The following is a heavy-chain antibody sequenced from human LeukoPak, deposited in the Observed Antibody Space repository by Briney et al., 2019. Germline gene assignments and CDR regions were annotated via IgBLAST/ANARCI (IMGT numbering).Heavy chain of an antibody. Sequence: ASVKVSCKASGYTFTGYYMHWVRQAPGQGLEWMGRIYPNSGGTNYAQKFQGRVTMTRDTSISTAYMELSRLRSDDTAVYYCARGARYCTNGVCSLYYYYYMDVWGKGTTVTVSS. CDR2: IYPNSGGT. V-gene: IGHV1-2*06. CDR3: ARGARYCTNGVCSLYYYYYMDV. D-gene: IGHD2-8*01. CDR1: GYTFTGYY. J-gene: IGHJ6*03.